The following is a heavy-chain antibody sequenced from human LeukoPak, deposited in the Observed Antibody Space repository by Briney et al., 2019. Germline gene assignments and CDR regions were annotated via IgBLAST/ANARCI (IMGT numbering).Heavy chain of an antibody. CDR1: GGSISSGGYS. J-gene: IGHJ4*02. Sequence: SQTLSLTCAVSGGSISSGGYSWSWIRQPPGKGLEWIGYIYHSGSTYYNPSLKSRVTISVDRSKNQFSLKLSSVTAADTAVYYCARDLELPVGPFDYWGQGTLVTVSS. V-gene: IGHV4-30-2*01. CDR3: ARDLELPVGPFDY. CDR2: IYHSGST. D-gene: IGHD1-7*01.